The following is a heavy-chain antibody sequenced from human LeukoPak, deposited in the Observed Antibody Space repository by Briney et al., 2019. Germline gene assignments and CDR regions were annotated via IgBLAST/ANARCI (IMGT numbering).Heavy chain of an antibody. V-gene: IGHV3-23*01. CDR2: ISGSGGGT. CDR3: AKTTTGYSSGRYPGWPVDY. CDR1: GFTFSSYA. D-gene: IGHD6-19*01. Sequence: PGGSLRLSCAASGFTFSSYAVSWVRQAPGKGLEWVSAISGSGGGTYYADSVKGRFTISRDNSKNTVYLQMNSLSTEDTAVYYCAKTTTGYSSGRYPGWPVDYWGPGTLVTVSS. J-gene: IGHJ4*02.